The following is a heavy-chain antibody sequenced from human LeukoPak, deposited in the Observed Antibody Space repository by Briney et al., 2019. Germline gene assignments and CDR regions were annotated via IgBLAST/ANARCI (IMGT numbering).Heavy chain of an antibody. CDR2: ISYDGSNK. Sequence: GGSLRLSCAASGFTFSSYAMHWVRQAPGKGLEWVAVISYDGSNKYYADSVKGRFTISRDNSKNTLYLQMNSLRAEDTAVYYCARDDGGTTYYDYVWGSYRNTLIDYWGQGTLVTVSS. V-gene: IGHV3-30-3*01. D-gene: IGHD3-16*02. CDR3: ARDDGGTTYYDYVWGSYRNTLIDY. CDR1: GFTFSSYA. J-gene: IGHJ4*02.